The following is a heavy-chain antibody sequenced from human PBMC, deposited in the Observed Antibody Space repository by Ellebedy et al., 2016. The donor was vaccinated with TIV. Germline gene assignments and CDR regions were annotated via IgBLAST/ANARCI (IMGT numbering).Heavy chain of an antibody. J-gene: IGHJ3*02. CDR2: INPNSGGT. V-gene: IGHV1-2*02. Sequence: ASVKVSXXASGYTFTGYYMHWVRQAPGQGLEWMGWINPNSGGTNYAQKFQGRVTMTRDTSISTAYMELSRLRSDDTAVYYCARVIEKGGAFDIWGQGTMVTVSS. D-gene: IGHD2-21*01. CDR3: ARVIEKGGAFDI. CDR1: GYTFTGYY.